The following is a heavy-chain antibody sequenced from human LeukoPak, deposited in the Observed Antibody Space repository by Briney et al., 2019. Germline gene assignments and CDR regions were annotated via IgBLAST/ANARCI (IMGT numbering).Heavy chain of an antibody. V-gene: IGHV4-59*08. D-gene: IGHD2/OR15-2a*01. CDR2: LYNIGSI. CDR1: GASISNTYY. CDR3: ATNSTGSAFDY. J-gene: IGHJ4*02. Sequence: SETLSLTCTVSGASISNTYYWSWIRQLPGKGLEWIGNLYNIGSITYKPSLKSRVTMSVDMSRNQFSLRLTSVTAADTAVYFCATNSTGSAFDYWGQGILVTVSS.